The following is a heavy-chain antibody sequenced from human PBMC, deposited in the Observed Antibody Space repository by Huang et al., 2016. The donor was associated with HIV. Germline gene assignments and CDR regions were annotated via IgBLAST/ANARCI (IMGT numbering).Heavy chain of an antibody. D-gene: IGHD5-18*01. Sequence: EVQLVQSGAEVKKPGESLKISCKGFGYSCASYWFGLGRQRPGKGLGWVGVVYPGDSDARYSPSFQGQVTISADNARSTAYLQWSSLKASDTAMYYCARRGYSYGYYYGMDVWGQGTTVTVSS. V-gene: IGHV5-51*01. CDR1: GYSCASYW. J-gene: IGHJ6*02. CDR2: VYPGDSDA. CDR3: ARRGYSYGYYYGMDV.